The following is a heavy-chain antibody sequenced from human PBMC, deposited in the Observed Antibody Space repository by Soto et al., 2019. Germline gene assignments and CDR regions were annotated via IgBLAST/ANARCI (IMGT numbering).Heavy chain of an antibody. CDR2: IYYTGNT. D-gene: IGHD2-2*03. V-gene: IGHV4-59*01. J-gene: IGHJ4*02. CDR3: AAGLDHNKVGY. CDR1: GGSISPSY. Sequence: QVRLQESGPGLVKPSETLSLTCTVSGGSISPSYWNWVRQPPGKRPEWIGCIYYTGNTHYNPSLKSRVTISRDTSKNQFSLELTSVTAADTAVCFCAAGLDHNKVGYWGQGTLVTVSS.